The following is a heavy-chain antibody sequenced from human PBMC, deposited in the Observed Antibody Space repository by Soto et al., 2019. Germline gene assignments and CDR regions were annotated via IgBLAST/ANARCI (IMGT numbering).Heavy chain of an antibody. D-gene: IGHD6-6*01. CDR2: IYYSGST. V-gene: IGHV4-59*01. CDR1: GGSISSYY. Sequence: SETLSLTCTVSGGSISSYYWSWIRQPPGKGLEWIGYIYYSGSTNYNPSLKSRVTISVDTSKNQFSLKLSSVTAADTAVYYCARGSSIAARNYSAYSYMYVWGKETTLTVSS. J-gene: IGHJ6*03. CDR3: ARGSSIAARNYSAYSYMYV.